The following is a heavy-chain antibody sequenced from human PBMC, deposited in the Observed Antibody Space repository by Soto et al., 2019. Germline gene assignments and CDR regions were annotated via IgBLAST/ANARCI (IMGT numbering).Heavy chain of an antibody. CDR3: ARVSGVSVSPLGYCSGGSCYNRDYYYYMDV. CDR1: GFTFSDYY. D-gene: IGHD2-15*01. Sequence: GGSLRLSCAASGFTFSDYYMSWIRQAPGKGLEWVSYISSSGSTIYYADSVKGRFTISRDNAKNSLYLQMNSLRAEDTAVYYCARVSGVSVSPLGYCSGGSCYNRDYYYYMDVWGKGTTVTVSS. CDR2: ISSSGSTI. V-gene: IGHV3-11*01. J-gene: IGHJ6*03.